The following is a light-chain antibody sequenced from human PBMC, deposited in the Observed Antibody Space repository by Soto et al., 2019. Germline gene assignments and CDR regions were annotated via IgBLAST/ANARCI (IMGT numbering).Light chain of an antibody. V-gene: IGLV2-14*01. Sequence: QSVLTQPASVSGSPGQSITISCTGTTNDVGDYNYVAWYQQHSGKVPRLMIYEVSNRPPGVSYRFSGSKSGSTASLTISGLQAEDEADYYCSSYTSNNTYVFGTGTKVTV. CDR2: EVS. CDR3: SSYTSNNTYV. J-gene: IGLJ1*01. CDR1: TNDVGDYNY.